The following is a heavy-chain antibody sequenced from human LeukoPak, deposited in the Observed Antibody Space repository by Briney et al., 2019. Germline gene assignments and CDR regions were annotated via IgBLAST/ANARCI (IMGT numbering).Heavy chain of an antibody. CDR2: ISYDGSNK. D-gene: IGHD1-26*01. V-gene: IGHV3-30*04. Sequence: GGSLRLSCAASGFTFSSYAMHWVRQAPGKGLEWVAVISYDGSNKYYADSVKGRFTISRDNSKNTLYLQMNSLRAEDTAVYYCARGPQWELPHFDYWGQGTLVTVSS. J-gene: IGHJ4*02. CDR1: GFTFSSYA. CDR3: ARGPQWELPHFDY.